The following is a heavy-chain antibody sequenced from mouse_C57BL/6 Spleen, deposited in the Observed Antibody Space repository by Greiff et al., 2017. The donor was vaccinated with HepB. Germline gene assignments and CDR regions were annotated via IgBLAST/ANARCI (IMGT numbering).Heavy chain of an antibody. Sequence: VQLQQSGAELVRPGSSVKMSCKTSGYTFTSYGIHWVKQRPGQGREWIGYIYIGNGYTEYNEKFKGKATLTSDTSSSPAYLPLSSLTSEDSAIYYCARNYGSSDPYYFDDWGQGTTLTVSS. CDR2: IYIGNGYT. CDR1: GYTFTSYG. J-gene: IGHJ2*01. D-gene: IGHD1-1*01. CDR3: ARNYGSSDPYYFDD. V-gene: IGHV1-58*01.